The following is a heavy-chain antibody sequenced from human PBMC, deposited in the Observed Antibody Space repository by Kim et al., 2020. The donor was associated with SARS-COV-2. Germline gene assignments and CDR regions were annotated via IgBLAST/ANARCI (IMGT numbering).Heavy chain of an antibody. CDR2: IYYSGST. V-gene: IGHV4-59*13. J-gene: IGHJ3*02. CDR1: AGSINNYY. CDR3: ARADIYSSSWYNAFDI. D-gene: IGHD6-13*01. Sequence: SETLSLTCTVSAGSINNYYWSWIRQPPGKGLEWIGYIYYSGSTNYNPSLKSRVTISVDTSKNQFSLKLSSVTAADTAVYYCARADIYSSSWYNAFDIWGQGTMVTVSS.